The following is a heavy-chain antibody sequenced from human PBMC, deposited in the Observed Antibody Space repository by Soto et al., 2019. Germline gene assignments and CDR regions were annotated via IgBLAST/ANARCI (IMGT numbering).Heavy chain of an antibody. Sequence: QVQMVQSGPEVKKPGASVKVSCKASGYTFNMYGITWVRQAPGQGLEWMGWISAYNGDTNYAQKVQGRVTMTTDTSTTTSYMELRSLRSDDTAVYYCARARSYDTPIYYYGLDVWGQGTAVTVSS. CDR3: ARARSYDTPIYYYGLDV. D-gene: IGHD3-22*01. V-gene: IGHV1-18*01. CDR2: ISAYNGDT. J-gene: IGHJ6*02. CDR1: GYTFNMYG.